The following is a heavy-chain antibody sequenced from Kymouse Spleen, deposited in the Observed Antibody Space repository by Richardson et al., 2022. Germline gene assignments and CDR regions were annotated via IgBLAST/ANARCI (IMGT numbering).Heavy chain of an antibody. CDR3: ARDKVTGTTGDY. D-gene: IGHD1-7*01. J-gene: IGHJ4*02. CDR1: GFTFSSYS. CDR2: ISSSSSYI. V-gene: IGHV3-21*03. Sequence: EVQLVESGGGLVKPGGSLRLSCAASGFTFSSYSMNWVRQAPGKGLEWVSSISSSSSYIYYADSVKGRFTISRDNAKNSLYLQMNSLRAEDTAVYYCARDKVTGTTGDYWGQGTLVTVSS.